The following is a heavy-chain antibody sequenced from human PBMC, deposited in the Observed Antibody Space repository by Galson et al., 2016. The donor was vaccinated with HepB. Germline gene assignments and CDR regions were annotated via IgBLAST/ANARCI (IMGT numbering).Heavy chain of an antibody. J-gene: IGHJ4*02. CDR2: INAGNGNT. CDR3: ARVRSGSHFYAGCAYYYTLDY. Sequence: SVKVSCKASGYIFHNYAMHWVRQAPGQRLEWVGWINAGNGNTKYSRKFQGRVTITRDTSASTAYMDLTSLTSEDTAVYYCARVRSGSHFYAGCAYYYTLDYCGQQTLGTVSS. D-gene: IGHD3-22*01. CDR1: GYIFHNYA. V-gene: IGHV1-3*01.